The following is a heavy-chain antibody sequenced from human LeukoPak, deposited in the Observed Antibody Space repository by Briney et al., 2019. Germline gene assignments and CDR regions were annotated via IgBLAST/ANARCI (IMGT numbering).Heavy chain of an antibody. V-gene: IGHV5-51*01. Sequence: GESLKISCKGSGYNFTSNWIGWVRQMPGKGLEWMGIIYPGDSDTRYSPSFQGQVTISADKSISTAYLQWSSLKASDTAMYYCARHGDPYGYGIYVDYWGQGTLVTVSS. CDR3: ARHGDPYGYGIYVDY. D-gene: IGHD5-18*01. CDR1: GYNFTSNW. J-gene: IGHJ4*02. CDR2: IYPGDSDT.